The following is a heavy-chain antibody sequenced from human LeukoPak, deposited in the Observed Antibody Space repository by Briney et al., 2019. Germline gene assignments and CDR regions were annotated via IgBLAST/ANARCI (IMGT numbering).Heavy chain of an antibody. CDR3: ARTPDIVVVVADWFDP. J-gene: IGHJ5*02. CDR1: GFTFSSYS. D-gene: IGHD2-15*01. V-gene: IGHV3-48*01. CDR2: ISSSSSTI. Sequence: GGSLRLSCAASGFTFSSYSMNWVRQAPGKGLEWVSYISSSSSTIYYADSVKGRFTISRDNAKNSLYLQMNSLRAEDTVVYYCARTPDIVVVVADWFDPWGQGTLVTVSS.